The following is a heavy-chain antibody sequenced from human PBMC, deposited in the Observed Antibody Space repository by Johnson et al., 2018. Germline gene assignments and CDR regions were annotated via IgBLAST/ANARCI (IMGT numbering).Heavy chain of an antibody. CDR3: AREEHDSTWYYPEYFQY. D-gene: IGHD3-22*01. CDR1: GFDLSDFG. V-gene: IGHV3-33*01. J-gene: IGHJ1*01. CDR2: IWFDGTNQ. Sequence: QVQLVESGGGVIQPGRSLRVSCAAFGFDLSDFGMHWLRQAPGKGPEWLALIWFDGTNQHYADSVKGRFTVSRDIPKNTVFLQMSSLSPEDTAVYYCAREEHDSTWYYPEYFQYWGQGTLVTVSS.